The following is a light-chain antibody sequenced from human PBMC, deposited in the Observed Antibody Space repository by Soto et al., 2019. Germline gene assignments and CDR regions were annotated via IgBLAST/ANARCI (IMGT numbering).Light chain of an antibody. CDR3: QQYYAYPIT. J-gene: IGKJ5*01. Sequence: AIRMTQSPSSFSASTGDSVTITCRASQGISSYLAWYQEKPGTAPKFLISAASTLQSGVPSRFSGGGSGTDFTLTINGLQSEDFATYYCQQYYAYPITFGQGTRLE. CDR2: AAS. CDR1: QGISSY. V-gene: IGKV1-8*01.